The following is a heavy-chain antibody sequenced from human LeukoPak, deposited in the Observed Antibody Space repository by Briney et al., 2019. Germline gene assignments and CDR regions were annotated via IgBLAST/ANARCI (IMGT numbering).Heavy chain of an antibody. J-gene: IGHJ4*02. CDR2: INHSGST. CDR3: AIYGSGSYYNDLEITSDY. V-gene: IGHV4-34*01. Sequence: SETLSLTCAVYGGSFSGYYWSWIRRPPGKGLEWIGEINHSGSTNYNPSLKSRVTISVDTSKNQFSLKLSSVTAADTAVYYCAIYGSGSYYNDLEITSDYWGQGTLVTVSS. CDR1: GGSFSGYY. D-gene: IGHD3-10*01.